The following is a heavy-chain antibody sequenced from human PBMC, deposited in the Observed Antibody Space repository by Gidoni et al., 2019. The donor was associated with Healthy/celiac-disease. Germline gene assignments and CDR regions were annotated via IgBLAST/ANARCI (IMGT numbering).Heavy chain of an antibody. J-gene: IGHJ3*01. Sequence: EVQLVESGGGLVKPGGSLRLSCAASGFTFSSYSMNWVRQAPGKGLEWVSSISSSSSYIYYADSVKGRFTISRDNAKNSLYLQMNSLRAEDTAVYYCARDTNYYDSSGYFWGQGTMVTVSS. CDR2: ISSSSSYI. CDR3: ARDTNYYDSSGYF. D-gene: IGHD3-22*01. CDR1: GFTFSSYS. V-gene: IGHV3-21*01.